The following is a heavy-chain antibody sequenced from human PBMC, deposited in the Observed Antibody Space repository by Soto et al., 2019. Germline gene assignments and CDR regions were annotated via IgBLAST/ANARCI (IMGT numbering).Heavy chain of an antibody. CDR2: ISYEGSKE. Sequence: PGGSLRLPCAPSGFTFNINGMQWDRQAPGKGPEWVAVISYEGSKEYYGDSVKGRFTISRDNSKNTLYLQMYSLRSEDTAVYYCAKVTDSSGWYPYYYGIDVWGQGTTVTVSS. D-gene: IGHD6-19*01. J-gene: IGHJ6*02. CDR1: GFTFNING. CDR3: AKVTDSSGWYPYYYGIDV. V-gene: IGHV3-30*18.